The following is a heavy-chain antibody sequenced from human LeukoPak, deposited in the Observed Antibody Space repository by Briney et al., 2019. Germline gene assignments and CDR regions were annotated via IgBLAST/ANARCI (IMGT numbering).Heavy chain of an antibody. Sequence: GGSLRLSCAASGFTFSDYYMSWIRQAPGKGLEWVSYISSSGSTIYYAGSVKGRFTISRDNAKNSLYLQMNSLRAEDTAVYYCARSVLRFLEWLPVDYWGQGTLVTVSS. CDR1: GFTFSDYY. CDR2: ISSSGSTI. D-gene: IGHD3-3*01. CDR3: ARSVLRFLEWLPVDY. J-gene: IGHJ4*02. V-gene: IGHV3-11*01.